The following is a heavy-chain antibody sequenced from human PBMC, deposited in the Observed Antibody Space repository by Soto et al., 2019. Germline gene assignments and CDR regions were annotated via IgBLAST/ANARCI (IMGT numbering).Heavy chain of an antibody. D-gene: IGHD6-19*01. CDR3: ARDIAVAGTGLLDY. Sequence: QVQLVESGGGVVQPGRSLRLSCAASGFTFSSYAMHGVRQAPGKGLEWVAVISYDGSNKYYADSVKGRFTISRDNSKNTPYLQMTSLRAEDTAVYYCARDIAVAGTGLLDYWGKGTLVTVSS. CDR2: ISYDGSNK. J-gene: IGHJ4*02. V-gene: IGHV3-30-3*01. CDR1: GFTFSSYA.